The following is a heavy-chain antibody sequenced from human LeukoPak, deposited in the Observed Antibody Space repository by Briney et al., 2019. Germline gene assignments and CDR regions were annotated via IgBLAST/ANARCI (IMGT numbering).Heavy chain of an antibody. CDR3: TRGGYSDYDYRPFI. CDR2: IYTSGST. D-gene: IGHD5-12*01. V-gene: IGHV4-4*07. Sequence: PSETLSLTCTASGVSISSYYWSWIRQPAGKGLEWIGRIYTSGSTNYSPSLKSRVTISLDTSENQLSLKLNSMTAADPDVYYCTRGGYSDYDYRPFIWGQGAMVTVSS. J-gene: IGHJ4*02. CDR1: GVSISSYY.